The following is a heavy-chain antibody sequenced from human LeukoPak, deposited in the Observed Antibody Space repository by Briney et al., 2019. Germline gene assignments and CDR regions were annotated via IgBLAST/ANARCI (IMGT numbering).Heavy chain of an antibody. CDR2: INSDGSST. CDR1: GFTFSSYW. Sequence: GGSLRLSCAASGFTFSSYWMHWVRQAPGKGLVWVSRINSDGSSTSYADSVKGRFTISRDNAKNTLYLQMNSLRAEDTAVYYCASSSPLAVALSWGQGTLVTVSS. D-gene: IGHD6-13*01. CDR3: ASSSPLAVALS. J-gene: IGHJ5*02. V-gene: IGHV3-74*01.